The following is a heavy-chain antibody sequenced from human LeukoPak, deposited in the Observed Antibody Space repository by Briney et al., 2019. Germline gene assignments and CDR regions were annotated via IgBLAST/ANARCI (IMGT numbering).Heavy chain of an antibody. Sequence: GGSLRLSCAASGLTFRNYWMSWVRQVPGEGPERVANIRQDGNEFYYVDSVKGRFTISRDNAKNSLYLQMNSLRVEDTAVYYCARDKMSGPTLLDYWGQGTLVTVSS. J-gene: IGHJ4*02. V-gene: IGHV3-7*01. CDR2: IRQDGNEF. D-gene: IGHD3-10*01. CDR1: GLTFRNYW. CDR3: ARDKMSGPTLLDY.